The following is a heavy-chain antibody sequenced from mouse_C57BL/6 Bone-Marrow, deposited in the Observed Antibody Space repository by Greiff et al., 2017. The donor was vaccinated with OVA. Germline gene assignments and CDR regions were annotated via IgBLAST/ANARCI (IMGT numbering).Heavy chain of an antibody. CDR1: GYTFTSYW. CDR2: IDPSDSYT. J-gene: IGHJ3*01. D-gene: IGHD2-3*01. Sequence: VKLQESGAELVMPGASVKLSCKASGYTFTSYWMHWVKQRPGQGLEWIGEIDPSDSYTNYNQKFKGKSTLTVDKSSSTAYMQLSSLTSEDSAVYDCARSGDCYYGFAYWGQGTLVTVSA. V-gene: IGHV1-69*01. CDR3: ARSGDCYYGFAY.